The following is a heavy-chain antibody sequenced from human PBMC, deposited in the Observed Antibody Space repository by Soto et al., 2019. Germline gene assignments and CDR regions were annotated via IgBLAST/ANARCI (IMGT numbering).Heavy chain of an antibody. D-gene: IGHD6-6*01. CDR1: GGSVNGYY. CDR3: ARGTPDPSSSTPPSWFDP. J-gene: IGHJ5*02. V-gene: IGHV4-34*01. CDR2: INHTGGT. Sequence: SATPSLTCAVYGGSVNGYYWNWIRPPPGKGLEWIGEINHTGGTYYNPSLKSRVTISVDRSKNQFSLKLSSVTAADTAVYYCARGTPDPSSSTPPSWFDPWGQGTLVTVSS.